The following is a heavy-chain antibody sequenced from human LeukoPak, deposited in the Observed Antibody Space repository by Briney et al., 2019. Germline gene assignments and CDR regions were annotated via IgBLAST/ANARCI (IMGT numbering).Heavy chain of an antibody. CDR2: IYHSGST. V-gene: IGHV4-30-2*01. D-gene: IGHD2-15*01. CDR3: ARQYCSGGSCYYAFDI. J-gene: IGHJ3*02. Sequence: SGTLSLTYAVSGGSISSGGYSWSWIRQPPGKGLEWIGYIYHSGSTYYNPSLKSRVTISVDRSKNQFSLKLSSVTAADTAVYYCARQYCSGGSCYYAFDIWGQGTMVTVSS. CDR1: GGSISSGGYS.